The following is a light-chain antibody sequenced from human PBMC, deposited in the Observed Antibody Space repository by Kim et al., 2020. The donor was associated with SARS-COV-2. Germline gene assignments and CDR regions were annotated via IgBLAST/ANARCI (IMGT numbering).Light chain of an antibody. J-gene: IGKJ1*01. CDR2: DAS. Sequence: ASLGDRVPITCRASQSISTWLAWYQQKPGKAPKLLIYDASTLQSGVPSRFSGSASGTEFSLTITGLQPDDSATYYCQQYTSKSRTFGQGTKVDIK. CDR3: QQYTSKSRT. V-gene: IGKV1-5*01. CDR1: QSISTW.